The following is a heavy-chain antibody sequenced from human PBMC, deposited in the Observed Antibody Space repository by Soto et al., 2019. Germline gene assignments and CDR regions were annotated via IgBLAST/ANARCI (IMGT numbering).Heavy chain of an antibody. D-gene: IGHD4-17*01. CDR1: GFTFMMYA. CDR3: VKKQTSYGDYGGVFDI. V-gene: IGHV3-64D*06. CDR2: ISSNGDST. J-gene: IGHJ3*02. Sequence: GGSLRLSCSASGFTFMMYAMHWVRQAPGKGLEYVSAISSNGDSTYYAEAVRGRFTVSRDNSKNTLYLQMRRLRAEDTAVYYCVKKQTSYGDYGGVFDIWGQGTMVTVSS.